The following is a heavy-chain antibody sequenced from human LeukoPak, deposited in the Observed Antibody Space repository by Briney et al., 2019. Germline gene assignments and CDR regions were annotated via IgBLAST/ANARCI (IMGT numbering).Heavy chain of an antibody. J-gene: IGHJ4*02. CDR2: INPNSGGT. V-gene: IGHV1-2*04. Sequence: ASVKVSCKAPGYTFTGYYMHWVRQAPGQGLEWMGWINPNSGGTNYAQKFQGWVTMTRDTSISTAYMELSRLRSDDTAVYYCARSGYSYGLSFDYWGQGTLVTVSS. CDR3: ARSGYSYGLSFDY. CDR1: GYTFTGYY. D-gene: IGHD5-18*01.